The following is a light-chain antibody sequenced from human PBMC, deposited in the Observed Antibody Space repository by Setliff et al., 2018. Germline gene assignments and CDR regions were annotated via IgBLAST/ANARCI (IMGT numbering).Light chain of an antibody. Sequence: QSALAQPASVSGSPGQSITISCTGTRSDVGGYNYVSWYQQHPGKVPKLMIYEVSNRPSGVSNRFSGSKSGNTASLTISGLQAEDGADYYCTSYTSSRTYVFGTGTKVTVL. CDR2: EVS. J-gene: IGLJ1*01. CDR3: TSYTSSRTYV. CDR1: RSDVGGYNY. V-gene: IGLV2-14*01.